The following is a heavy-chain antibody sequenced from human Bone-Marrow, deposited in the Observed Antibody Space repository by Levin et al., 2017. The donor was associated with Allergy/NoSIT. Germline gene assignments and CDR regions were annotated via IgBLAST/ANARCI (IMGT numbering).Heavy chain of an antibody. V-gene: IGHV4-39*07. CDR2: FYYSGST. CDR3: VRDTYYDSFLD. D-gene: IGHD3-22*01. CDR1: GASIASRTYF. J-gene: IGHJ4*02. Sequence: SQTLSLTCSVSGASIASRTYFWGWIRQPPGKQLDWIGSFYYSGSTYYNPSLRSRLSISSDTSKNQFSLRLSSVTAADTAVYYCVRDTYYDSFLDWGQGTLVSVSS.